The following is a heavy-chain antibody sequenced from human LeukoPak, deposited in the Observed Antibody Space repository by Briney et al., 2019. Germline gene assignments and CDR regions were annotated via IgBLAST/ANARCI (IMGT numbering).Heavy chain of an antibody. CDR3: AKGRGGTVAGSKVGFDF. V-gene: IGHV3-23*01. CDR2: IRGSGGDT. CDR1: GFNFSSYA. D-gene: IGHD6-19*01. Sequence: GGSLRLSCAASGFNFSSYAMSWVRQAPGKGLEWVSGIRGSGGDTYYADSVKGRLTISRDNSEKTLHLQMNTLKADDTAVYFCAKGRGGTVAGSKVGFDFWGQGTLVTVSS. J-gene: IGHJ4*02.